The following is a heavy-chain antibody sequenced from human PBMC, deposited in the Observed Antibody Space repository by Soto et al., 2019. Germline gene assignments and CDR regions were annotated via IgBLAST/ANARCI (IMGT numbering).Heavy chain of an antibody. V-gene: IGHV3-64*01. CDR3: AAPTVPMGAFDL. J-gene: IGHJ3*01. CDR1: GFTFSSYA. CDR2: ISSNGGST. D-gene: IGHD3-16*01. Sequence: GGSLRLSCAASGFTFSSYAMHWVRQAPGKGLEYVSAISSNGGSTYYANSVKGRFTISRDNSKNTLYLQMGSLRAEDMAVYYCAAPTVPMGAFDLRAQRTMVTVSS.